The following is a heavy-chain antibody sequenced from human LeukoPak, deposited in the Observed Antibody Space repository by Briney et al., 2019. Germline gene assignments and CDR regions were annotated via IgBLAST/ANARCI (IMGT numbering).Heavy chain of an antibody. Sequence: PSETLSLTCAVYGGSFSGYYWSWIRQPPGKGLEWIGEINHSGSTNYNPSLRSRVTISVDPSKSQFSLKLSSVTAADTAIYYCARGKKGPLRYFDWSPHHYFDYWGQGPLVTVST. J-gene: IGHJ4*02. D-gene: IGHD3-9*01. CDR3: ARGKKGPLRYFDWSPHHYFDY. CDR1: GGSFSGYY. V-gene: IGHV4-34*01. CDR2: INHSGST.